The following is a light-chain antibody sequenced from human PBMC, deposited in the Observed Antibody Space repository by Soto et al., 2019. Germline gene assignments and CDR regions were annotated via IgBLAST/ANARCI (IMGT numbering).Light chain of an antibody. CDR1: RSISNY. J-gene: IGKJ1*01. CDR3: QQSDSVPR. Sequence: DIQMTQSPSSLSASVGDRVTITCRASRSISNYLNWYQHKSGKAPRLLIYAASSLQVGVPSRFSGSGTGTSFTPTITRLQPEDSATYYCQQSDSVPRFGQGTRVDLK. V-gene: IGKV1-39*01. CDR2: AAS.